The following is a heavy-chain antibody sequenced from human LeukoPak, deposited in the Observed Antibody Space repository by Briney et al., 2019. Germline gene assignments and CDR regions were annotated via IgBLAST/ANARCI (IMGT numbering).Heavy chain of an antibody. CDR2: INPNSGGT. J-gene: IGHJ4*02. CDR3: ARDHWEGIAVAGLGY. Sequence: ASVKVSCKASGYTFTGYYMHWVRQAPGQGLEWMGWINPNSGGTNYAQKFQGRVTMTRDTSISTAYMELSRLRSEDTAVYYCARDHWEGIAVAGLGYWGQGTLVSVCS. D-gene: IGHD6-19*01. CDR1: GYTFTGYY. V-gene: IGHV1-2*02.